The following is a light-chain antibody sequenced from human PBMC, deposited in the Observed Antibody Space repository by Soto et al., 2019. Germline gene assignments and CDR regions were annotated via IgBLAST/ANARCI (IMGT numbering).Light chain of an antibody. CDR2: WAS. CDR3: QQYYSTPLT. J-gene: IGKJ4*01. CDR1: QSIFYSSTNKNY. Sequence: DIVMTQSPDSLAVSLGERATINCKSSQSIFYSSTNKNYLAWYQQKPGQPPELLIYWASTRESGVPDRFSGSGSATDFTLTISRLQAEDVAVYYCQQYYSTPLTFGGGTKVELK. V-gene: IGKV4-1*01.